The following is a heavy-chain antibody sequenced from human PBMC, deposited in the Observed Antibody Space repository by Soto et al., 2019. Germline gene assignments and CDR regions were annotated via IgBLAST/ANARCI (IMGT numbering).Heavy chain of an antibody. V-gene: IGHV4-39*07. D-gene: IGHD6-13*01. CDR2: IYETGRT. J-gene: IGHJ4*02. CDR3: ARNFGSSSWYLFGS. Sequence: SETLSLTCSVSGGSINRSPYYWDWIRQSPGKGLEWIGSIYETGRTNHNPLLKSRVTMTVDTSRNQFSLNLTSVTAADTAVYYCARNFGSSSWYLFGSWGQGALVTVSS. CDR1: GGSINRSPYY.